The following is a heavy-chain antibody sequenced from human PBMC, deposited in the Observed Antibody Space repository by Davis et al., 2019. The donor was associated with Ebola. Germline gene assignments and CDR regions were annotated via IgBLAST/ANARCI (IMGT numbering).Heavy chain of an antibody. D-gene: IGHD6-19*01. CDR2: IYRDGSEK. CDR1: GFTFDNFW. CDR3: ARGVAVGGFYFEY. J-gene: IGHJ4*02. V-gene: IGHV3-7*03. Sequence: GESLKISCAASGFTFDNFWMSWVRQAPGKGLEWVANIYRDGSEKYYVDSVKGRFTISRDKTKNSLYLQMNSLRAEDTAVYFCARGVAVGGFYFEYWGQGTLVTVSS.